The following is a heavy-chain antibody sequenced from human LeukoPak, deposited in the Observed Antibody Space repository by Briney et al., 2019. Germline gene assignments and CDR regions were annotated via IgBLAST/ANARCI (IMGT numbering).Heavy chain of an antibody. CDR3: ARHGDYLDGSGTYYAPFDN. CDR1: GGSISSHSYY. Sequence: SETLSLTCTVSGGSISSHSYYWGWIRQPPGKGLEWIGSMFYSGGTNYNPSLKRRVTISVDTSKNQFSLRLSSVTAADTAMYYCARHGDYLDGSGTYYAPFDNWGQGTLVTASS. V-gene: IGHV4-39*01. D-gene: IGHD3-10*01. J-gene: IGHJ4*02. CDR2: MFYSGGT.